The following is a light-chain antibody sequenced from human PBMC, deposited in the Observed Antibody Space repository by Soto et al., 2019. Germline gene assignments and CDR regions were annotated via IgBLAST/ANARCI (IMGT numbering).Light chain of an antibody. CDR1: RSVRSY. V-gene: IGKV3-11*01. Sequence: EIVLTQSPATLSLSPGERATLSCRASRSVRSYLAWYQQKLGQVPRLLIYDASNRATGIPARFSGSGSGTDFTLTISSLEPEDFAVYYCQQRFNWPGTFGQGTKVEIK. CDR2: DAS. CDR3: QQRFNWPGT. J-gene: IGKJ1*01.